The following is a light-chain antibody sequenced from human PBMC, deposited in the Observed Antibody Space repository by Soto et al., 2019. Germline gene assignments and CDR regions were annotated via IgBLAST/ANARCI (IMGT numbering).Light chain of an antibody. CDR1: SSVVGGYKY. CDR2: EVT. CDR3: SSHAGSNSLL. V-gene: IGLV2-8*01. J-gene: IGLJ2*01. Sequence: QAALTQPPSASGSPGQSVTISCPGTSSVVGGYKYVSWYQQHPGKAPKLMIYEVTQRPSGVPDRFSGSKSGNTASLTVSGLQAEDEADYYCSSHAGSNSLLFGGGTKVTVL.